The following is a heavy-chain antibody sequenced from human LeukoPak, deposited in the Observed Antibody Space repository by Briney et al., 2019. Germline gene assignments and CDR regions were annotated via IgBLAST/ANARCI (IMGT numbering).Heavy chain of an antibody. CDR1: GYTFTGYY. J-gene: IGHJ5*02. V-gene: IGHV1-18*04. Sequence: GASVKVSCKASGYTFTGYYMHWVRQAPGQGLEWMGWISAYNGNTNYAQKLQGRVTMTTDTSTSTAYMELRSLRSDDTAVYYCARGVKPYSSGWYNWFDPWGQGTLVTVSS. D-gene: IGHD6-19*01. CDR3: ARGVKPYSSGWYNWFDP. CDR2: ISAYNGNT.